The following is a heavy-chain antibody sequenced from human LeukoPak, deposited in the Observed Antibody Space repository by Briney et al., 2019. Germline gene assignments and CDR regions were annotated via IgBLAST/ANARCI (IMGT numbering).Heavy chain of an antibody. CDR2: ITPTSSYI. Sequence: GGSLRLSCAVSGLTFSSYSFNWVRQAPGKGLEWVSSITPTSSYIYYADSVKGRFTISRDNAKNSVYLQMNSLRAEDTAVYYCATTRYSSASYSVYWGQGTLVTVSS. CDR3: ATTRYSSASYSVY. V-gene: IGHV3-21*01. CDR1: GLTFSSYS. D-gene: IGHD6-19*01. J-gene: IGHJ4*02.